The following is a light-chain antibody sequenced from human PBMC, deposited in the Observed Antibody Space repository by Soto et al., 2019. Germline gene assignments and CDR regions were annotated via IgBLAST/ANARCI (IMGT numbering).Light chain of an antibody. Sequence: DSQMTQSPSTLSASVGDRVTITCRASQSIDSWLAWYQQKPGKAPNLMIYKASSLESGVPSRFSGSGSGKAFTLTISSLQPDDSATYYCQQFHRSPVTFGQGTKVEI. CDR2: KAS. CDR3: QQFHRSPVT. V-gene: IGKV1-5*03. CDR1: QSIDSW. J-gene: IGKJ1*01.